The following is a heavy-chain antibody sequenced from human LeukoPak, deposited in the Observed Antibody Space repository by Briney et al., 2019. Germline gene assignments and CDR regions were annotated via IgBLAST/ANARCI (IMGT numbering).Heavy chain of an antibody. Sequence: GGSLRLSCATSGFPFSDFSMSWVRQAPGKGLEWISTTNSGGTSTYYAESVKGRFTISRDNSKNTLCLQMSSLRVEDTAVYYCAKQSYARSLGDGGPGTLVSVSS. CDR1: GFPFSDFS. CDR2: TNSGGTST. D-gene: IGHD2-8*01. V-gene: IGHV3-23*01. J-gene: IGHJ4*02. CDR3: AKQSYARSLGD.